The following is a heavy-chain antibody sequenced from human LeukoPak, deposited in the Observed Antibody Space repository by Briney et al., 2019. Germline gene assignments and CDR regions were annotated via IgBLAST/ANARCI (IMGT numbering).Heavy chain of an antibody. Sequence: GRSLRLSCAASGFTFGSYGMHWVRQAPGKGLEWVAVISYDGSNKYYADSVKGRFTISRDNSKNTLYLQMNSLRAEDTAVYYCAKDSSGYYDAFDIWGQGTMVTVSS. CDR2: ISYDGSNK. D-gene: IGHD3-22*01. V-gene: IGHV3-30*18. J-gene: IGHJ3*02. CDR3: AKDSSGYYDAFDI. CDR1: GFTFGSYG.